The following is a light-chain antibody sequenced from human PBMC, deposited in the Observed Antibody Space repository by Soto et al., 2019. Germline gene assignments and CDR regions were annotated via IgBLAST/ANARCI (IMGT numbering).Light chain of an antibody. Sequence: QSALTQPASVSGSPGQSITISCTGTSSDVGGYNYVSWYQQHPGKAPKLLIYGNNNRPSGVPARFSGSKSGTSASLAITGLQVEDEADYYCQSYDSTLRGLVAFGGGTKLTVL. CDR2: GNN. CDR3: QSYDSTLRGLVA. V-gene: IGLV2-14*01. J-gene: IGLJ2*01. CDR1: SSDVGGYNY.